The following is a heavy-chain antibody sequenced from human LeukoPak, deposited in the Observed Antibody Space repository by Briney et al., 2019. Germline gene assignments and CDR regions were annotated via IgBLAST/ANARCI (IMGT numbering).Heavy chain of an antibody. Sequence: PGRSLRLSCATSGFTFKNYWMSWLRQAPGKGLVWVSRIRYDGSSATYAESVKGRFTISRDNARNTLYLQMNSLRVDDTGVYYCAKSDWFDPCGRGNLVTVSS. J-gene: IGHJ5*02. CDR2: IRYDGSSA. V-gene: IGHV3-74*01. CDR3: AKSDWFDP. CDR1: GFTFKNYW.